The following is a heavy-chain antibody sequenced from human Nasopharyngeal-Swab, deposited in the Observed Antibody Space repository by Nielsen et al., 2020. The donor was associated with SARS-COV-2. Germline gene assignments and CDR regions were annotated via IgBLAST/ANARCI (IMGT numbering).Heavy chain of an antibody. V-gene: IGHV3-23*01. CDR2: ISGSGGST. CDR1: GFTSSSYA. D-gene: IGHD3-10*01. Sequence: GGLLRLSCAAPGFTSSSYAMSWARQAPGKGLEWVSAISGSGGSTYYADSVKGRFTTTRDNSRNTLYLQMNSLRAEDTTVYYCAKTDTTMVRGVIKQWGQGTLVTVSS. CDR3: AKTDTTMVRGVIKQ. J-gene: IGHJ4*02.